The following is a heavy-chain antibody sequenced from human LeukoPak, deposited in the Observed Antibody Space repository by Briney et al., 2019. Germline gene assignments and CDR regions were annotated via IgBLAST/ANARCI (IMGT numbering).Heavy chain of an antibody. CDR2: IYYSGST. J-gene: IGHJ6*04. Sequence: SETLSLTCTVSGESINSFYWSWIRQPPGKGLEWIGSIYYSGSTYYNPSLKSRVTISVDTSKNQFSLRLSSVTAADTAVYYCARLDGYNYLQHWGKGTSVTVSS. V-gene: IGHV4-39*07. CDR1: GESINSFY. CDR3: ARLDGYNYLQH. D-gene: IGHD5-24*01.